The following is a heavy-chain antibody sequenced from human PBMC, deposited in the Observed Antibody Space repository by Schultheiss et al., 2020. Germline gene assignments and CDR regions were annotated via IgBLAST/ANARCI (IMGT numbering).Heavy chain of an antibody. CDR2: IYHSGST. V-gene: IGHV4-61*01. CDR1: GGSVSSGSYY. Sequence: SETLSLTCTVSGGSVSSGSYYWSWIRQHPGKGLEWIGEIYHSGSTNYNPSLKSRVTISVDTSKNQFSLKLSSVTAADTAVYYCARDNYVYDILTGYYRWYYFDYWGQGTLVTVSS. D-gene: IGHD3-9*01. CDR3: ARDNYVYDILTGYYRWYYFDY. J-gene: IGHJ4*02.